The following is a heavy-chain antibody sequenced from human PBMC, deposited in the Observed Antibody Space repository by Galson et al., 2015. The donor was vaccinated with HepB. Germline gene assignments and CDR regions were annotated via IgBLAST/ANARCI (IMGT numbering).Heavy chain of an antibody. D-gene: IGHD4-17*01. CDR1: GFSLSTSGVG. CDR2: IYWNDDK. J-gene: IGHJ4*02. CDR3: AHSPTTVTTFDY. V-gene: IGHV2-5*01. Sequence: PALVKPTQTLTLTCTFSGFSLSTSGVGVGWIRQPPGKALEWLALIYWNDDKRYSPSLKSRLTITKDTSKNQVVLTMTNMDPVDTATYYCAHSPTTVTTFDYWGQGTLVTVSS.